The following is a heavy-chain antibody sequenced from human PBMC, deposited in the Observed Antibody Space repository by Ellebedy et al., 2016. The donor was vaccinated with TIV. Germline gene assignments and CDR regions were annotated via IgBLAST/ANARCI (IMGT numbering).Heavy chain of an antibody. J-gene: IGHJ4*02. V-gene: IGHV3-11*04. CDR3: ARSYGSGGVDFDY. CDR2: ISSSGSTI. Sequence: GESLKISCAASGFTFSDYYMSWIRQAPGKGLEWVSYISSSGSTIYYADSVKGRFTISRDNAKNSLYLQMNSLRAEDTAVYYCARSYGSGGVDFDYWGQGTLVTVSS. CDR1: GFTFSDYY. D-gene: IGHD3-10*01.